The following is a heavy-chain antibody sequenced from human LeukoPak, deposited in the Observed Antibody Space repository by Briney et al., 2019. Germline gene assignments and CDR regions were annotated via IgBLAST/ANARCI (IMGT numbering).Heavy chain of an antibody. CDR3: ARQTGSGLFILP. CDR2: IYYSGNA. D-gene: IGHD3/OR15-3a*01. V-gene: IGHV4-39*01. CDR1: GVSISSSNSY. J-gene: IGHJ4*02. Sequence: SETLSLTCTVSGVSISSSNSYWGWIRQPPGKGLEWIGSIYYSGNAYYNASLKSQVSISIDTSKNRFSLKLTSVTAADTAVYYCARQTGSGLFILPGGQGTLVTVSS.